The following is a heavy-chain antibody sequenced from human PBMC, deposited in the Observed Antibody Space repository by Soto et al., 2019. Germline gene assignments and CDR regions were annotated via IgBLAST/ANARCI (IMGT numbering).Heavy chain of an antibody. Sequence: QVQLQQWGAGLLKPSETLSLTCAVYGGSFSGYYWSWIRQPPGKGLEWIGEINHSGSTNYNPSLKSRVTISVDTSKNQFSLKLSSVTAADTAVYYCARLPLYYYYYYMDVWGKGTTVTVSS. J-gene: IGHJ6*03. V-gene: IGHV4-34*01. CDR3: ARLPLYYYYYYMDV. CDR2: INHSGST. CDR1: GGSFSGYY.